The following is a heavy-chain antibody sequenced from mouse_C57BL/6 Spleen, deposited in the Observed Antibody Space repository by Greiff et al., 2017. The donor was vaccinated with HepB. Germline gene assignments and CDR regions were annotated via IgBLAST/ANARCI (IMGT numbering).Heavy chain of an antibody. CDR2: IDPETGGT. D-gene: IGHD2-10*01. CDR3: TGAPYSTWFAY. J-gene: IGHJ3*01. Sequence: VQLQQSGAELVRPGASVTLSCKASGYTFTDYEMHWVKQTPVHGLEWIGAIDPETGGTAYNQKFKGKAILTADKSSSTAYMELRSLTSEDSAVYYCTGAPYSTWFAYWGQGTLVTVSA. V-gene: IGHV1-15*01. CDR1: GYTFTDYE.